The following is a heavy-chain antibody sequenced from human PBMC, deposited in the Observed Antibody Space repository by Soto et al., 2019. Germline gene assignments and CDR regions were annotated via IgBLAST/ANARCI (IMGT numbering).Heavy chain of an antibody. CDR1: SGSISSSNW. V-gene: IGHV4-4*02. J-gene: IGHJ3*02. CDR2: IYHSGST. CDR3: ARAEDIVVVPAAPVRTFDI. Sequence: SETLSLTCAVSSGSISSSNWWSWVRQPPGKGLEWIGEIYHSGSTNYNPSLKSRVTISVDKSKNQFSLKLSSVTAADTAVYYCARAEDIVVVPAAPVRTFDIWGQGTMVTVSS. D-gene: IGHD2-2*01.